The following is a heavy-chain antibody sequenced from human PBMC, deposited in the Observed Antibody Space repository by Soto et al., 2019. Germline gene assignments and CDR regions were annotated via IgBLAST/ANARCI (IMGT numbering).Heavy chain of an antibody. CDR3: ARDDCSGGSCYLDY. D-gene: IGHD2-15*01. Sequence: ASVKVSCKASGYTFTSYYMHWVRQAPGQGLEWMGWISAYNGNTNYAQKLQGRVTMTTDTSTSTAYMELRSLRSDDTAVYYCARDDCSGGSCYLDYWGQGTLVTVSS. CDR2: ISAYNGNT. CDR1: GYTFTSYY. V-gene: IGHV1-18*04. J-gene: IGHJ4*02.